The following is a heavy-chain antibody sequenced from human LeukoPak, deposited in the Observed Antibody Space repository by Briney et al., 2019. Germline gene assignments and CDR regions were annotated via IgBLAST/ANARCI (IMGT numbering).Heavy chain of an antibody. CDR3: AKDMFPYGDYVGYFQH. Sequence: GGSMRLSCAASGFTFSSYSMNWVRQAPGKGLEWVSGISWNSGSIGYADSVKGRFTISRDNAKNSLYLQMNSLRAEDTALYYCAKDMFPYGDYVGYFQHWGQGTLVTVSS. CDR1: GFTFSSYS. CDR2: ISWNSGSI. J-gene: IGHJ1*01. D-gene: IGHD4-17*01. V-gene: IGHV3-9*01.